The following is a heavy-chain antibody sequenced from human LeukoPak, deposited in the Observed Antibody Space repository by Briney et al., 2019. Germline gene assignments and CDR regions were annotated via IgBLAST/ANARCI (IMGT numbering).Heavy chain of an antibody. Sequence: SETLSLTCAVSGASMNTHYWSWIRQPPGRGLEWIGYMLDTVTTKDNPSLKSRFTLSADTSKNQFSLRLTSVTAADTAVYYCATIKRGNIFGYFDFWGQGIPVTVSS. CDR1: GASMNTHY. CDR3: ATIKRGNIFGYFDF. V-gene: IGHV4-59*11. D-gene: IGHD5-18*01. J-gene: IGHJ4*02. CDR2: MLDTVTT.